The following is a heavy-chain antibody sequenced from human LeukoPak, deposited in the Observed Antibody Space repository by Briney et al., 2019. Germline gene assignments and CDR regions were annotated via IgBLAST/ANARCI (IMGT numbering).Heavy chain of an antibody. J-gene: IGHJ6*02. Sequence: PGGSLRLSCAASGFTFSSYAMSWVRQAPGKGLEWVSAIGGSGGSTYYADSVKGRFTISRDNSKNTLYLQMNSLRAEDTAVYYCARVAVVVAATPSYYGMDVWGRGTTVTVSS. CDR1: GFTFSSYA. D-gene: IGHD2-15*01. CDR3: ARVAVVVAATPSYYGMDV. V-gene: IGHV3-23*01. CDR2: IGGSGGST.